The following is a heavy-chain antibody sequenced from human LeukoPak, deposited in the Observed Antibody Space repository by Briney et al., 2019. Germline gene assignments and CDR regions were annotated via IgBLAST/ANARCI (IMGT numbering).Heavy chain of an antibody. CDR1: GFTFSDYA. CDR2: ISGRAGTT. Sequence: PGESLRLSCAASGFTFSDYAMSWIRQAPGKGLEWVSTISGRAGTTYYADSVKGRFTISRDNSKNTLYVQMNSLRAEDTAVYYCAKSYYYDSNNYYPPFDYWGQGTLVTVSS. D-gene: IGHD3-22*01. J-gene: IGHJ4*02. CDR3: AKSYYYDSNNYYPPFDY. V-gene: IGHV3-23*01.